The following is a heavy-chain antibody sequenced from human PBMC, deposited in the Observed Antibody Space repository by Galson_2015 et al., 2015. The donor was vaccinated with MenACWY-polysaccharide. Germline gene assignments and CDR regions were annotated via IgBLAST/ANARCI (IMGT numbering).Heavy chain of an antibody. Sequence: SETLSLTCTVSGGSINSRSYHWGWIRQPPGKGLEWIGIIYYRGNTYYNPSLESRVTISVDTSNNQFSPMLSSVTAADTALYYCARAPTPYCSSTSCFNKYAFDVWGQGTMVTVSS. D-gene: IGHD2-2*01. CDR1: GGSINSRSYH. V-gene: IGHV4-39*01. CDR2: IYYRGNT. CDR3: ARAPTPYCSSTSCFNKYAFDV. J-gene: IGHJ3*01.